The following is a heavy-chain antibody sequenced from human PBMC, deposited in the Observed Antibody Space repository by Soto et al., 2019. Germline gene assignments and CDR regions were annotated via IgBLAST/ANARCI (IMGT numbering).Heavy chain of an antibody. CDR2: IYYSGST. D-gene: IGHD3-22*01. J-gene: IGHJ6*02. CDR3: ARRSGGSSGYFDYYGMDV. Sequence: QLQLQESGPGLVKPSETLSLTCTVSGGSISSSSYYWGWIRQPPGKGLEWIGSIYYSGSTYYNPSLKSRVTISVDTSKNQFSLKLSSVTAADTAVYYCARRSGGSSGYFDYYGMDVWGQGTTVTVSS. V-gene: IGHV4-39*01. CDR1: GGSISSSSYY.